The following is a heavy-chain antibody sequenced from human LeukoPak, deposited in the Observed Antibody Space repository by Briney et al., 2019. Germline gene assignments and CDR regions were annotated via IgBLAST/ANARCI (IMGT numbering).Heavy chain of an antibody. CDR1: GFTFSSYS. CDR2: LYAGGST. J-gene: IGHJ3*02. D-gene: IGHD6-19*01. Sequence: GGSLRLSCAASGFTFSSYSMNWVRQAPGKGLEWVSVLYAGGSTYYADSVKGRFTISRDNSKNTLYLQMDSLRAEDTAVYYCARDRGSGWYSAFDIWGQGTMVTVSS. V-gene: IGHV3-66*01. CDR3: ARDRGSGWYSAFDI.